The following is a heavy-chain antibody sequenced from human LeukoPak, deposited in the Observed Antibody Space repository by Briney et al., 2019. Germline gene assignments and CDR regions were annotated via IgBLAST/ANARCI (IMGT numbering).Heavy chain of an antibody. Sequence: GASVKVSCKASGYTFTNYYMHWVRQAPGQGLEWMGIINPSGGSTSYTKMFQGRVTMTRDTSTSTVYMELSGLRSEDTAVYCCARADYGGNSDYYFYGLDVWGHGTTVTVSS. D-gene: IGHD4-23*01. CDR1: GYTFTNYY. CDR3: ARADYGGNSDYYFYGLDV. J-gene: IGHJ6*02. V-gene: IGHV1-46*01. CDR2: INPSGGST.